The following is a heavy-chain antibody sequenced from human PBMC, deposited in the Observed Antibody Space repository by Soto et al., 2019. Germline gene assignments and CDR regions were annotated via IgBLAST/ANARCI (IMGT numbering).Heavy chain of an antibody. CDR2: IWYDGSNK. Sequence: QVQLVESGGGVVQPGRSLRLSCVASGFTFSGYGMHWVRQAPGKGLEWVAVIWYDGSNKYHADSVKGRFTISRDNSKSTLYLQMDSLRAEDTAVYYGAGDRAITKTVTTRGGWFDPWGLGTLVTVSS. V-gene: IGHV3-33*01. J-gene: IGHJ5*02. D-gene: IGHD4-17*01. CDR1: GFTFSGYG. CDR3: AGDRAITKTVTTRGGWFDP.